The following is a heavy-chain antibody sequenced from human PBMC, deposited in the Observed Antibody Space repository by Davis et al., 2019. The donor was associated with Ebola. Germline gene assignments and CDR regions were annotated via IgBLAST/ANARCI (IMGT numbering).Heavy chain of an antibody. V-gene: IGHV1-69*05. D-gene: IGHD5-18*01. CDR2: IVPMFGTP. J-gene: IGHJ4*02. Sequence: AASVKVSCKVTAGTFRSYALSWVRQAPGQGLEWMGGIVPMFGTPNYAQKLQGRVTMTTDTSTSTAYMELRSLRSDDTAVYYCAREDTATDLDYWGQGTLVTVSS. CDR3: AREDTATDLDY. CDR1: AGTFRSYA.